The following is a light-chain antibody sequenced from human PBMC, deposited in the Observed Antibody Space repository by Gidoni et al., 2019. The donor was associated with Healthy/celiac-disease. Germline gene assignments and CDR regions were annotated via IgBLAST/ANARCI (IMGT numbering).Light chain of an antibody. CDR1: TLGDKY. V-gene: IGLV3-1*01. CDR2: QDS. J-gene: IGLJ1*01. Sequence: SYERTQPPSVSAPPGQRASITCSGETLGDKYACWYQQKPGQSPVLVIYQDSKRPSGIPERFSGSNSGNTATLTISGTQAMDEADYYCQAWDSSTGVFGTGTKVTVL. CDR3: QAWDSSTGV.